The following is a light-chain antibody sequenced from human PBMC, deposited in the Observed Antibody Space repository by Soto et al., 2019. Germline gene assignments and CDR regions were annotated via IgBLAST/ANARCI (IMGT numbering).Light chain of an antibody. CDR2: GAS. Sequence: EVVLTQSPGTLSLSPGETVTLSCRASQTIISSYLAWYQQKPGQAPMLLIYGASRRATGIPDRFSGSGSGTDFTLTISGLEPEDSAVYYCQQYGRSLFTFGQGTRLEIK. V-gene: IGKV3-20*01. J-gene: IGKJ5*01. CDR1: QTIISSY. CDR3: QQYGRSLFT.